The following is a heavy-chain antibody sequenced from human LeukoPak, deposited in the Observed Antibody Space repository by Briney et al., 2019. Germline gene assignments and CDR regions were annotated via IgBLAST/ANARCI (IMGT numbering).Heavy chain of an antibody. D-gene: IGHD2-2*01. CDR1: GGSFSGYY. J-gene: IGHJ5*02. Sequence: SETLSLTCAVYGGSFSGYYWSWIRQPPGKGLEWIGEINHSGSTNYNPSLKSRVTISVDTSKNQFSLKLSSVTAADTAVYYCARRRYCSSTSCLVYNWFDPWGQGTLVTVSS. V-gene: IGHV4-34*01. CDR2: INHSGST. CDR3: ARRRYCSSTSCLVYNWFDP.